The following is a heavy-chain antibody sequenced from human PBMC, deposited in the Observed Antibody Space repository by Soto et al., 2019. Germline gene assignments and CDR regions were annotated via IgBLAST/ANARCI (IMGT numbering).Heavy chain of an antibody. CDR2: ISSSSSYI. CDR1: GFSFSSYS. V-gene: IGHV3-21*01. CDR3: ARERRTLYGMDV. Sequence: PGGSLRLSCAASGFSFSSYSMNWVRQAPGKGLEWVSSISSSSSYIYYADSVKGRFTISRDNAKNSLYLQMNSLRAEDTAVYYCARERRTLYGMDVWGQGTTVTVSS. J-gene: IGHJ6*02.